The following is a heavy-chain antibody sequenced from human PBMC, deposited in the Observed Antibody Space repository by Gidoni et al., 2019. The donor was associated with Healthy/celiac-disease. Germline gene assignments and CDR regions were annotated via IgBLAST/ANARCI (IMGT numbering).Heavy chain of an antibody. V-gene: IGHV3-53*01. D-gene: IGHD2-2*01. J-gene: IGHJ3*02. CDR1: GFTVSNNY. CDR2: IYNGDYT. Sequence: EVQLVESGGGLIQPGGSLRLSCAASGFTVSNNYMSWVRQAPGKGLEWVSVIYNGDYTNYANSVKGRFTISRDHSKNTLYLQMNSLRAEDTAMYYCARGYHVPDAYDVFDIWGQGTMVTVSS. CDR3: ARGYHVPDAYDVFDI.